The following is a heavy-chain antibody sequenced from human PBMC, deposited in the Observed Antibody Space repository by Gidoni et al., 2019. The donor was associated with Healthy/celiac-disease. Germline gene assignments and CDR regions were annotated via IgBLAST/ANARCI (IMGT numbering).Heavy chain of an antibody. V-gene: IGHV4-61*01. J-gene: IGHJ4*02. CDR1: VGSVCRGSYN. CDR2: IYYSAST. CDR3: ARVYYDYVWGSYRYVDY. Sequence: QVQLQESGPGLVKPSETLSLACTVSVGSVCRGSYNWSWIRQPPGKGLEWIGYIYYSASTNYNPSLKSRVTISVDTSKNQFSLKLSSVTAADTDVYYCARVYYDYVWGSYRYVDYWGQGTLVTVSS. D-gene: IGHD3-16*02.